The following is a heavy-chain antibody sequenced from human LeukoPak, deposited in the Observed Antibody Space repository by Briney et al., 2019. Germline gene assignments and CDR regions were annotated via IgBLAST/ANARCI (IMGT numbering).Heavy chain of an antibody. J-gene: IGHJ5*02. D-gene: IGHD6-13*01. CDR1: GFTFSSYG. CDR2: IRYDGSNK. V-gene: IGHV3-30*02. Sequence: SGGSLRLSCAASGFTFSSYGMHWVRQAPGKGLEWVAFIRYDGSNKYYADSVKGRFTISRDNSKNTLYLQMNSLRAEDTAVYYCAGSRDPRIAAAGTFGYNWFDPWGQGTLVTVSS. CDR3: AGSRDPRIAAAGTFGYNWFDP.